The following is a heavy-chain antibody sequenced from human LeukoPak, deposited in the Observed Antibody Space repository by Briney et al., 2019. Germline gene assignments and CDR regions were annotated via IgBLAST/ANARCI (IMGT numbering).Heavy chain of an antibody. J-gene: IGHJ4*02. D-gene: IGHD6-6*01. CDR2: ISGSAGST. Sequence: GGSLRLSCAASGFTFSSYAMSWVRQAPGKGLEWVSAISGSAGSTYYADSVKGRFTISRDNSKNTLYLQMNSLRAEDTAVYYCAKFGAALPQKRLGTNTFDYWGQGTLITVSS. CDR3: AKFGAALPQKRLGTNTFDY. V-gene: IGHV3-23*01. CDR1: GFTFSSYA.